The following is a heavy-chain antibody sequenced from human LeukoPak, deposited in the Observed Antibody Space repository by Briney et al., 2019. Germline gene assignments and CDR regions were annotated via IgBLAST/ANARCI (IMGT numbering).Heavy chain of an antibody. CDR1: GGSISSYY. V-gene: IGHV4-4*09. D-gene: IGHD3-3*01. CDR3: ARHRLGYDFWSGYSDYYYMDV. Sequence: PSETLSLTCTVSGGSISSYYWSWIRQPPGKGLEWIGYIYTSGSTNYNPSLKSRVTISVDTSKNQFSLKLSSVTAADTAVYYCARHRLGYDFWSGYSDYYYMDVWAKGPRSPSP. J-gene: IGHJ6*03. CDR2: IYTSGST.